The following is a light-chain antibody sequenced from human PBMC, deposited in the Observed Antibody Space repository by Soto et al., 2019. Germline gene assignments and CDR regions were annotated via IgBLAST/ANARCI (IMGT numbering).Light chain of an antibody. V-gene: IGKV3-15*01. J-gene: IGKJ2*01. CDR2: GAS. CDR3: QQYKNWPRT. CDR1: QSVSSN. Sequence: EIVMTQSPATLSVSPGERATLSCRASQSVSSNLAWYQQKPGQAPRLLIYGASTRATGMPARFSGSGSGTEFTLTISSLQSEDFAVYYWQQYKNWPRTFGQGTKLEIK.